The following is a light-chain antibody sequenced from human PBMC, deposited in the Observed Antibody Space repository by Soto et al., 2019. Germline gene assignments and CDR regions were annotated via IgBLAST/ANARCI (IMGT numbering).Light chain of an antibody. Sequence: SALTQPPSASGTPGQRVTISCSGSNSNIGSNPVHWYQQFPGTAPKVLIYSNYQRPSGVPDRFSGSKSGTSASLAISGLQSEDEADYYCAAWDDRLSDLLFGGGTKVTVL. CDR3: AAWDDRLSDLL. V-gene: IGLV1-44*01. CDR2: SNY. J-gene: IGLJ2*01. CDR1: NSNIGSNP.